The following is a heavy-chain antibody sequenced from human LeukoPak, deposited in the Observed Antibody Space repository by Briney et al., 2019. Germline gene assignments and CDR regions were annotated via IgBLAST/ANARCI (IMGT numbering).Heavy chain of an antibody. CDR2: INPNSGDT. CDR1: GYSFTGYY. D-gene: IGHD5-24*01. CDR3: ARDLKRWLQSRGSLGY. J-gene: IGHJ4*02. V-gene: IGHV1-2*02. Sequence: ASVKVSCKASGYSFTGYYMHWVRQAPGQGLEWMGWINPNSGDTKYAQKFQGRVTMTRDTSISTAYMELSRLRSDDTAVYYCARDLKRWLQSRGSLGYWGQGTLVTVSS.